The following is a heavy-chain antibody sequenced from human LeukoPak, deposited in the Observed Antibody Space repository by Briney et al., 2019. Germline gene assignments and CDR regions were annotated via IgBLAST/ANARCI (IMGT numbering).Heavy chain of an antibody. D-gene: IGHD6-6*01. CDR2: ISSSTTTI. J-gene: IGHJ4*02. CDR3: AKAYSSSSMADY. Sequence: GGSLRLSCAASGFTFSTYSMNWVRQAPGKGLEWVSSISSSTTTIYYADSVKGRFTISRDNAKNSLSLQMNSLRDKDTAVYYCAKAYSSSSMADYWGQGTLVTVSS. V-gene: IGHV3-48*02. CDR1: GFTFSTYS.